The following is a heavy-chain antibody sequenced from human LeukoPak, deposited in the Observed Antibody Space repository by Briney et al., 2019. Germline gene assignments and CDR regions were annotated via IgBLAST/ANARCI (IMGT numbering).Heavy chain of an antibody. CDR1: GFTFSSYS. D-gene: IGHD3-3*01. CDR3: ARGGNYDFWSGYTQNWFDP. V-gene: IGHV3-48*01. J-gene: IGHJ5*02. Sequence: GGSLRLSCAASGFTFSSYSMNWVRQAPGKGLEWVSYISSSSSTIYYADSVKGRFTISRDKAKNSLYLQMNSLRAEDTAVYYCARGGNYDFWSGYTQNWFDPWGQGTLVTVSS. CDR2: ISSSSSTI.